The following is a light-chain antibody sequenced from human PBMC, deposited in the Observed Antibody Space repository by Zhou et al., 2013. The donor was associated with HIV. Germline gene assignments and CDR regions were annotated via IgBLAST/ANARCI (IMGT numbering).Light chain of an antibody. CDR2: KAS. V-gene: IGKV1-5*03. CDR3: QQYASFSQT. CDR1: QHISDS. Sequence: DFQMTQSPSTLSASVGDRVTITCRASQHISDSLAWYQQKPGKAPKLLIYKASHLDTGVPSRFSGSGLGTEFTLTISGLQPDDFATYYCQQYASFSQTFGQGTKVDIK. J-gene: IGKJ1*01.